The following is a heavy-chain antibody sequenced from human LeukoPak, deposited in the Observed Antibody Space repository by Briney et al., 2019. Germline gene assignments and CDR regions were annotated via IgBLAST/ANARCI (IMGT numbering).Heavy chain of an antibody. CDR3: ARDIACGAFEN. J-gene: IGHJ4*02. Sequence: PGGSLRLSCAASGFTFRNHGMNWVRQAPGKGLEWVSGISPRSLGGTYYADSVKGRFIISRDDSKNTVSMQMSSLRVEDTALYNCARDIACGAFENWGQGTLVTVSS. V-gene: IGHV3-23*01. CDR1: GFTFRNHG. D-gene: IGHD2-15*01. CDR2: ISPRSLGGT.